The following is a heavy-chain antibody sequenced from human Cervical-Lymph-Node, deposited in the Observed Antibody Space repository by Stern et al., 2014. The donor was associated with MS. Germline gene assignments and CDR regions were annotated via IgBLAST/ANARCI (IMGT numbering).Heavy chain of an antibody. CDR2: INTNNGNP. Sequence: VQLVQSGSELKEPGASLKVSCKASGYTFTASPMNLERQAPGQGLEWMGWINTNNGNPTYALGFTGRFVFSTDTSVSTAYLQINSLKAEDTAVYSCATFSGRLGGPFDYWGQGTLLTVSS. D-gene: IGHD3-16*01. CDR3: ATFSGRLGGPFDY. V-gene: IGHV7-4-1*02. J-gene: IGHJ4*02. CDR1: GYTFTASP.